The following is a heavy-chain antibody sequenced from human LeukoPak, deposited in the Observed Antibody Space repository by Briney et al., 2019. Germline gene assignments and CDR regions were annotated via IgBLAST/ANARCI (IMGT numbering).Heavy chain of an antibody. D-gene: IGHD5-18*01. V-gene: IGHV5-51*01. CDR2: IYPGDSDT. J-gene: IGHJ4*02. CDR3: TSRGEAMDRFDY. Sequence: GESLKIYCKDSAYSFTSYCIGWVRQMPRKGLEWIRIIYPGDSDTRYSPSFQGQVTISADKSINTAYPQWNSLNASHTARYYCTSRGEAMDRFDYWGQGTLVTVSS. CDR1: AYSFTSYC.